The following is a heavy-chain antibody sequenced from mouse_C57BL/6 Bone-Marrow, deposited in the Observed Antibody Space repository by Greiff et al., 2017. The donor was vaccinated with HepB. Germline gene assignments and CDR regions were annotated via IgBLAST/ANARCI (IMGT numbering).Heavy chain of an antibody. Sequence: DVKLQESGGGLVKPGGSLKLSCAASGFTFSSYTMSWVRQTPEKRLEWVATISGGGGNTYYPDSVKGRFTISRDNAKNTLYLQMSSLRSEDTALYYCARHGSFWGQGTLVTVSA. CDR1: GFTFSSYT. CDR2: ISGGGGNT. CDR3: ARHGSF. V-gene: IGHV5-9*01. J-gene: IGHJ3*01.